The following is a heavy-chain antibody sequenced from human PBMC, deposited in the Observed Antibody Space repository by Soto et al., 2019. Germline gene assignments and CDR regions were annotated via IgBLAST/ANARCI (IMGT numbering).Heavy chain of an antibody. CDR3: ARRGITMVRGVLHPDF. V-gene: IGHV1-2*04. D-gene: IGHD3-10*01. CDR2: INPNSGGT. CDR1: GYTFTGYY. J-gene: IGHJ4*02. Sequence: ASVKVSCKASGYTFTGYYMHWVRQAPGQGLEWMGWINPNSGGTNYAQKFQGWVTMTRDTSISTAYMELSRLRSDDTAVYYCARRGITMVRGVLHPDFWGQGTLVTVSS.